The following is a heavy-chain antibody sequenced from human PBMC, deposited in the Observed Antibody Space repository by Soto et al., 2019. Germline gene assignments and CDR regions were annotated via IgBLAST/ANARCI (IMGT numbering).Heavy chain of an antibody. Sequence: GGSLRLSCETSGFSFSVYGMHWVRQAPGKGLEWVAVIWYNASKQFYAASVEGRFTISRDNSKAILYLQMNSLRAEDTAVYYCAAWAEGATEVHWGQGTLVTVSS. CDR3: AAWAEGATEVH. D-gene: IGHD2-15*01. CDR2: IWYNASKQ. CDR1: GFSFSVYG. J-gene: IGHJ4*02. V-gene: IGHV3-33*01.